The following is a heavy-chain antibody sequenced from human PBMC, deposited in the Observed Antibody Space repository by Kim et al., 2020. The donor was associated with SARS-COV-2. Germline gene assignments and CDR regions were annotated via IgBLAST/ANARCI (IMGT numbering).Heavy chain of an antibody. V-gene: IGHV1-2*06. Sequence: ASVKVSCKASGYTFTGYYMHWVRQAPGQGLEWMGRINPNSGGTNYAQKFQGRVTMTRDTSISTAYMELSRLRSDDTAVYYCARDQRAPIATHMDVWGKGTTVTVSS. CDR2: INPNSGGT. CDR3: ARDQRAPIATHMDV. D-gene: IGHD6-13*01. J-gene: IGHJ6*03. CDR1: GYTFTGYY.